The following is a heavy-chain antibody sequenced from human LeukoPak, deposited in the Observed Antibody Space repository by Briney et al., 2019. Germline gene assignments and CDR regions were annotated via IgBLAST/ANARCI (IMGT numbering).Heavy chain of an antibody. CDR3: AKGGSIRSSWTDY. CDR2: IRYDGSDK. Sequence: HPGGSLRLSCAASGITFSSYGMHWVRQAPGKGLEWVAFIRYDGSDKYYVDSVKGRFTISRDNSKNTLYLQMNSLRAEDTAVYYCAKGGSIRSSWTDYWGQGTLVTVSS. CDR1: GITFSSYG. V-gene: IGHV3-30*02. J-gene: IGHJ4*02. D-gene: IGHD6-13*01.